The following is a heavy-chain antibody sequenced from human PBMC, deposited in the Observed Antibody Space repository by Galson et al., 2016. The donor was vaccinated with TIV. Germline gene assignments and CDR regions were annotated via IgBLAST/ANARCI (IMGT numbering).Heavy chain of an antibody. J-gene: IGHJ6*03. D-gene: IGHD4-17*01. V-gene: IGHV7-4-1*02. Sequence: SVKVSCKASGYSLSSSAMNWMRQAPGQGLEWMGWINTRNGNPTYAQGFTGRFVFSLDASVSTAYLQINSLKPEDTAVYYCARSGDYSYYFYYMDVWAKGTTVTVSS. CDR1: GYSLSSSA. CDR3: ARSGDYSYYFYYMDV. CDR2: INTRNGNP.